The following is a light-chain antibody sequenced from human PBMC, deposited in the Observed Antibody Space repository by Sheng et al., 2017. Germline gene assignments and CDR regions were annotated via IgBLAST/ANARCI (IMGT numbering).Light chain of an antibody. J-gene: IGKJ2*01. CDR3: QQYSSRQYT. CDR2: KAS. V-gene: IGKV1-5*03. Sequence: DIQMTQSPSTLSASVGDRVTIACRASESISTWLAWYQQKPGRAPKLLIYKASNLESGVPWSSAAVESGTRIHSHHSAACSLMILSTYYCQQYSSRQYTFGQGTEAGDQT. CDR1: ESISTW.